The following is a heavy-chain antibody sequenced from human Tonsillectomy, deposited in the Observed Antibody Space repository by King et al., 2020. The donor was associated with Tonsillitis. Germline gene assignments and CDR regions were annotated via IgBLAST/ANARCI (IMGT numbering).Heavy chain of an antibody. J-gene: IGHJ3*02. CDR1: GFTFSSYD. CDR2: IGTAGDT. CDR3: ATGYCSGGSCDSTNAFDI. D-gene: IGHD2-15*01. Sequence: VQLVESGGGLVQPGGSLRLSCAASGFTFSSYDMHWVRQATGKGLEWVSAIGTAGDTYYPGSVKGRFPNSREHAKNSLYLQMNSLRAGDTAVYYCATGYCSGGSCDSTNAFDIWGQGTMVTVSS. V-gene: IGHV3-13*04.